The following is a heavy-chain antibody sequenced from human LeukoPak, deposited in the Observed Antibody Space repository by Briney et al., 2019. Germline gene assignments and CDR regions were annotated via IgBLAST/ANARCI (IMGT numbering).Heavy chain of an antibody. CDR1: GFTFSSYS. V-gene: IGHV3-48*04. CDR3: ARSSGFFDF. D-gene: IGHD3-9*01. Sequence: GGSLRLSCAASGFTFSSYSLNWVRQAPGKGLEWVSYIGISGTTTYYADSVKGRFTISRDNAKNSLYLQMNSLRAEDTAVYYCARSSGFFDFWGQGTLVTVSS. CDR2: IGISGTTT. J-gene: IGHJ4*02.